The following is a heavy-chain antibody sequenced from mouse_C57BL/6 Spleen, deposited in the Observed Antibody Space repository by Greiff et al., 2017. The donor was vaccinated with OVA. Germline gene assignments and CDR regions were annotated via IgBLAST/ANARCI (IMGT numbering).Heavy chain of an antibody. CDR1: GYTFTSYW. Sequence: QVQLQQPGAELVMPGASVKLSCKASGYTFTSYWMHWVKQRPGQGLEWIGEIDPSDSYTNYNQKFKGKSTLTVDKSSSTAYMQLSSLTSEDSAVYYCARESVRRYYYFDYWGQGTTLTVSS. D-gene: IGHD1-1*01. CDR2: IDPSDSYT. J-gene: IGHJ2*01. CDR3: ARESVRRYYYFDY. V-gene: IGHV1-69*01.